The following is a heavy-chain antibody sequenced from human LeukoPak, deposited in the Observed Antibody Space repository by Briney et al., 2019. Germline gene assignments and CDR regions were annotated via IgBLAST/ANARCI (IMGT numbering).Heavy chain of an antibody. CDR2: ISGSGYI. Sequence: GGSLRLSCAASGFTFSYYTMNWVRQAPGKGLEWVSSISGSGYIYYPDSLKGRFAISRDNAENSLYLQMNSLRAEDTAVYYCARGGRQQLDDFYYYGMDVWGHGTTVAVSS. J-gene: IGHJ6*02. V-gene: IGHV3-21*01. CDR3: ARGGRQQLDDFYYYGMDV. CDR1: GFTFSYYT. D-gene: IGHD6-13*01.